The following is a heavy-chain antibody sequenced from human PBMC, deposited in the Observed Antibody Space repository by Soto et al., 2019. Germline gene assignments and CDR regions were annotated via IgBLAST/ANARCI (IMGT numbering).Heavy chain of an antibody. CDR1: CGSFSGYY. D-gene: IGHD2-2*01. V-gene: IGHV4-34*01. CDR3: ARQVPAANYYYYGMDV. J-gene: IGHJ6*02. Sequence: SETLSLTCAVYCGSFSGYYWSWIRQPPGKGLEWIGEINHSGSTNYNPSLKSRVTISVDTSKNQFSLKLSSVTAADTAVYYCARQVPAANYYYYGMDVWGQGTTVTVSS. CDR2: INHSGST.